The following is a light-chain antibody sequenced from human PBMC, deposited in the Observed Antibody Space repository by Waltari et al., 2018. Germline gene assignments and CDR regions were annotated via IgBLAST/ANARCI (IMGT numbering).Light chain of an antibody. CDR3: QQRSHLVT. V-gene: IGKV3-11*01. CDR1: QSVSTY. J-gene: IGKJ4*01. CDR2: DAF. Sequence: EIVLTQSPATLSLSRGETATLSCRASQSVSTYLAWYQHKPGHAPRLLIYDAFNRATGIPARFSGSGSGTDFTLTISGLEPEDFAVYFCQQRSHLVTFGGGTKVEIK.